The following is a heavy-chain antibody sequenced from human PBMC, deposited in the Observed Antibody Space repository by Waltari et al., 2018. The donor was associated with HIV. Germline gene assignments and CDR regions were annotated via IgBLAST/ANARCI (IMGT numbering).Heavy chain of an antibody. V-gene: IGHV3-74*01. J-gene: IGHJ3*02. CDR1: GFTFSTYW. D-gene: IGHD4-17*01. CDR3: VREGPDIDPDYDAFDI. Sequence: EVQLVESGGGLVQPGGSLRLSCAASGFTFSTYWMHWVRQAPGKGLVWVSRVNRDGNSINYAESVKGRFNISRDNAKNTLYLQMNSLRAEDTAVYYCVREGPDIDPDYDAFDIWGQGTMVTVSS. CDR2: VNRDGNSI.